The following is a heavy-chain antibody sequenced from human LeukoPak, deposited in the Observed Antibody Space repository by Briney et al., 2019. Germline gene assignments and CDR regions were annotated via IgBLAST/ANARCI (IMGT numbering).Heavy chain of an antibody. Sequence: PGVSLRLSCAASGFTFTDSAMTWVRQAPGKGLEWVSAINPSGGDTIYTDSVKDRFTISRDNSKNTLYLQMNSLRGEDTAIYYCAKGGSYAPLDYWGQGTLVTVSP. D-gene: IGHD1-26*01. CDR1: GFTFTDSA. CDR2: INPSGGDT. V-gene: IGHV3-23*01. J-gene: IGHJ4*02. CDR3: AKGGSYAPLDY.